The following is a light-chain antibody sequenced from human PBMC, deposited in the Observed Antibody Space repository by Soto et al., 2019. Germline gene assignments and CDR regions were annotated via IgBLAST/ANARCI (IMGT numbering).Light chain of an antibody. Sequence: EVVLTQSPATLSVSPGDRATLSCRASQSVSRNLAWYQQKPGQAPRLLIYGASTRATGVPARFSGSGSATEFNLAISSLQSEDVAVYYCQQYGDWTPETFGQGTKLDI. CDR1: QSVSRN. CDR2: GAS. J-gene: IGKJ2*01. V-gene: IGKV3-15*01. CDR3: QQYGDWTPET.